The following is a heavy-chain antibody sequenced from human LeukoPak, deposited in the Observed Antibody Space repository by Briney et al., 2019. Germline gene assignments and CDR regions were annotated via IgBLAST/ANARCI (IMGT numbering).Heavy chain of an antibody. V-gene: IGHV3-48*01. Sequence: GGSLTLSCPASRLTFRSYSMNWLRQAPGKGLEWISYISSGSSTIYYADSVKGRFTISRDNAKNSLYLHLSSLRAEDTAVYYCARSGSSYDGSQSWFDYWGQGTLVTVSS. D-gene: IGHD3-22*01. CDR3: ARSGSSYDGSQSWFDY. CDR2: ISSGSSTI. CDR1: RLTFRSYS. J-gene: IGHJ4*02.